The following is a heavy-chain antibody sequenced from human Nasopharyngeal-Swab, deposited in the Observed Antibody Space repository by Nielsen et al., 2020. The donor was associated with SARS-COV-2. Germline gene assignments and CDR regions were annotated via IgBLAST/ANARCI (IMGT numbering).Heavy chain of an antibody. D-gene: IGHD5-24*01. CDR2: ISYDGNIK. J-gene: IGHJ4*02. Sequence: GESLKISCAASGFTFSSYPMHWVRQAPGKGPDWVAVISYDGNIKYYTDSVKGRFTISRDNSKNTLYLQMNSLRAEDTAVYFCVRGDAYNRLWGQGILVTVSS. CDR3: VRGDAYNRL. V-gene: IGHV3-30-3*01. CDR1: GFTFSSYP.